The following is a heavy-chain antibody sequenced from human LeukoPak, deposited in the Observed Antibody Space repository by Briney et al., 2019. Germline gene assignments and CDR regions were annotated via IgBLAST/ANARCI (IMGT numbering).Heavy chain of an antibody. Sequence: GGSLRLSCAASGFTFSSYGMHWVRQAPGKGLEWVAVISYDGSNKYYADSVKGRFTISRDSSKNTLYLQMNSLRAEDTAVYYCEAYCGGDCYSDFDYWGQGTLVTVSS. D-gene: IGHD2-21*02. CDR2: ISYDGSNK. V-gene: IGHV3-30*19. J-gene: IGHJ4*02. CDR3: EAYCGGDCYSDFDY. CDR1: GFTFSSYG.